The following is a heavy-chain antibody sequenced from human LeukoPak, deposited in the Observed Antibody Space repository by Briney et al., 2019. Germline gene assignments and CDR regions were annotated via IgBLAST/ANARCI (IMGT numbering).Heavy chain of an antibody. J-gene: IGHJ6*03. D-gene: IGHD5-24*01. CDR2: IIPMFGTA. Sequence: ASVKVSCKASGYTFTSYYMHWVRQAPGQGLEWMGGIIPMFGTADYAQKLQGRVTITADKSTSTAYMELSSLRSEDTAVYYCARGGDGYNLDYYYYMDVWGKGTTVTVSS. CDR3: ARGGDGYNLDYYYYMDV. V-gene: IGHV1-69*06. CDR1: GYTFTSYY.